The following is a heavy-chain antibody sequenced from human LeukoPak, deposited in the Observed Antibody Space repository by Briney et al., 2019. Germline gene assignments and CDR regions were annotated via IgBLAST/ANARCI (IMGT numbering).Heavy chain of an antibody. Sequence: GASVKVSCKASGYTFTSYYMHWVRQAPGQGLEWMGIINPSGGSTSYAQKFQGRVTMTRNTSISTAYMELSSLRSEDTAVYYCARGGYCSSTSCYYYYGMDVWGQGTTVTVSS. CDR1: GYTFTSYY. CDR2: INPSGGST. V-gene: IGHV1-46*01. CDR3: ARGGYCSSTSCYYYYGMDV. J-gene: IGHJ6*02. D-gene: IGHD2-2*01.